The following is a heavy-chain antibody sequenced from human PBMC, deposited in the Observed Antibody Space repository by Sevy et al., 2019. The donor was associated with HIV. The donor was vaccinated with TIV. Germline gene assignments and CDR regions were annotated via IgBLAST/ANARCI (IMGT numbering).Heavy chain of an antibody. CDR1: GFTVSNSY. CDR3: ARLNVYYFDSSGYYTTGNAFDI. V-gene: IGHV3-53*01. J-gene: IGHJ3*02. Sequence: GGSLRLSCAASGFTVSNSYMSWVRQAPGKGLQWVSIIYRGDSTNYAGPVKGRFTISRDNSKNTLYLEMNNLRAEETAVYYGARLNVYYFDSSGYYTTGNAFDIWGQGTLVTVSS. CDR2: IYRGDST. D-gene: IGHD3-22*01.